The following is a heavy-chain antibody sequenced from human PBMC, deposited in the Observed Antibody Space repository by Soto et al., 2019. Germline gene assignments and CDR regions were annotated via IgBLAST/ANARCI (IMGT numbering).Heavy chain of an antibody. V-gene: IGHV1-69*01. CDR2: IIPSFGTA. CDR3: ARLIAVAGTEVGWFDP. Sequence: QVQLVQSGAEVKKPGSSVKVSCKASGGTFSSYAISWVRQAPGQGLEWMGGIIPSFGTANYAQKFQGRVTITADESTSRACMELSSLGSEDAAVYYCARLIAVAGTEVGWFDPRGERTLFTVSS. CDR1: GGTFSSYA. D-gene: IGHD6-19*01. J-gene: IGHJ5*02.